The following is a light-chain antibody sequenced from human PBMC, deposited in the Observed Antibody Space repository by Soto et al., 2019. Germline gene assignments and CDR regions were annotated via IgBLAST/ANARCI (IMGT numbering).Light chain of an antibody. CDR1: NSDVGDYNY. J-gene: IGLJ1*01. V-gene: IGLV2-14*01. CDR2: EVS. Sequence: LTQPASVSGSPGQSITISRPGTNSDVGDYNYVSWYQQHPGKAPKLIIYEVSNRPSGISDRFSASKSGNTASLTISGLQAEDEADYYCSSYTNSNTRVFGTGTKVTVL. CDR3: SSYTNSNTRV.